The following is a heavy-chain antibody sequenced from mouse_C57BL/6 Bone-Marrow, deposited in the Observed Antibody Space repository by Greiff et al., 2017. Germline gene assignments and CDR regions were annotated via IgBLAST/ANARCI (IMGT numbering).Heavy chain of an antibody. CDR1: YTFSRRLH. V-gene: IGHV1-87*01. CDR3: SEDSAVYYCALIYYYGSSYVWYFDV. Sequence: VQLQQSGPELARPWASVKISCQAFYTFSRRLHFAIRDTNYWMQWVKQRPGQGLEWIGAIYPGNGDTSYNQKFKCKATLTADKSSSTAYMPLSSLTSEDSAVYYCALIYYYGSSYVWYFDVWGTGTTVTVSS. J-gene: IGHJ1*03. CDR2: GQGLEWIG. D-gene: IGHD1-1*01.